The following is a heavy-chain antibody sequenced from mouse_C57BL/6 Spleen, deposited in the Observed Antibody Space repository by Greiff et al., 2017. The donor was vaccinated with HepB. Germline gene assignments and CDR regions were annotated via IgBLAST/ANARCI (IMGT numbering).Heavy chain of an antibody. CDR3: AREGVITTVEYYFDY. D-gene: IGHD1-1*01. J-gene: IGHJ2*01. Sequence: VQLQQSGAELARPGASVKLSCKASGYTFTSYGISWVKQRTGQGLEWIGEIYPRSGNTYYNEKFKGKATLTADKSSSTAYMELRSLTSEDSAVYFCAREGVITTVEYYFDYWGQGTTLTVSS. CDR2: IYPRSGNT. V-gene: IGHV1-81*01. CDR1: GYTFTSYG.